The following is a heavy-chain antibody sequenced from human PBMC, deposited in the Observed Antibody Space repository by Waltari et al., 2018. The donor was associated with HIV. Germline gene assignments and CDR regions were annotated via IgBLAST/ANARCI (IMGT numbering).Heavy chain of an antibody. Sequence: ELKLVESGGRLVQPRGSLRLSCVASGFTFSSYWMHWVRQAPGKGLVWISRVSSDGNSTVYADSVKGRFTISRDNAKNTLFLQMNSLRVEDTAVYFCARSLYYDFWSAYPPDYWGQGTRVTVSS. CDR1: GFTFSSYW. J-gene: IGHJ4*02. CDR3: ARSLYYDFWSAYPPDY. D-gene: IGHD3-3*01. CDR2: VSSDGNST. V-gene: IGHV3-74*03.